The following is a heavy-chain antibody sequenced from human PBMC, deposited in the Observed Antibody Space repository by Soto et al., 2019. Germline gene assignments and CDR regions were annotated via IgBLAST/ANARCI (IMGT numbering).Heavy chain of an antibody. J-gene: IGHJ4*02. CDR3: ARDPYSYGYLDY. D-gene: IGHD5-18*01. V-gene: IGHV3-48*03. CDR1: GFTFSSYE. Sequence: GGSLRLSCAASGFTFSSYEMNWVRQAPGKGLEWVSYISSSGSTIYYADSVKGRFTISRDNAKNSLYLQMNSLRAEDTAVYYCARDPYSYGYLDYWGQGTLVTVSS. CDR2: ISSSGSTI.